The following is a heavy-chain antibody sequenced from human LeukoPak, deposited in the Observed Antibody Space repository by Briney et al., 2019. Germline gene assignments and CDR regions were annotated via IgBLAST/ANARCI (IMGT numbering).Heavy chain of an antibody. V-gene: IGHV1-46*01. J-gene: IGHJ3*02. D-gene: IGHD3-22*01. Sequence: ASVTVSCKASGYTFTSYYMHWVRQAPGQGLEWMGIINPSGGSTSYAQKFQGRVTMTRDTSTSTVYMELSSLRSEDTAVYYCARVAVRITMTPRDAFDIWGQGTMVTVSS. CDR2: INPSGGST. CDR3: ARVAVRITMTPRDAFDI. CDR1: GYTFTSYY.